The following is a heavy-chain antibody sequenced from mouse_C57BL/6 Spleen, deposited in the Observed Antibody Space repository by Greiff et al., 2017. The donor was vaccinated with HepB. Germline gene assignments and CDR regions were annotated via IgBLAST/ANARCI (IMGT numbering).Heavy chain of an antibody. CDR2: ISSGSSTI. Sequence: DVMLVESGGGLVKPGGSLKLSCAASGFTFSDYGMHWVRQAPEKGLEWVAYISSGSSTIYYADTVKGRYTISRDNAKNTLFLQMTSLRSEDTAMYYCARPWEGAMDYWGQGTSVTVSS. CDR1: GFTFSDYG. J-gene: IGHJ4*01. D-gene: IGHD4-1*01. CDR3: ARPWEGAMDY. V-gene: IGHV5-17*01.